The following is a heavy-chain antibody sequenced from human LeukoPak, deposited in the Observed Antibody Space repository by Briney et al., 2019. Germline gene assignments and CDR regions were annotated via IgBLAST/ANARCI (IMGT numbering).Heavy chain of an antibody. D-gene: IGHD3-22*01. CDR1: GYTFTGYY. CDR2: INPNSGGT. V-gene: IGHV1-2*04. J-gene: IGHJ4*02. Sequence: GASVTVSCTASGYTFTGYYMHWVRQAPGQGLEWMGWINPNSGGTNYAQKFQGWVTMTRDTSISTAYMELSRLRSDDTAVYYCARGNTYYYDSSGYTNLDYWGQGTLVTVSS. CDR3: ARGNTYYYDSSGYTNLDY.